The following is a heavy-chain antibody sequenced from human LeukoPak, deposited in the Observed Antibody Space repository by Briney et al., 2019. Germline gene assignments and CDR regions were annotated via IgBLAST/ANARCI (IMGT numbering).Heavy chain of an antibody. D-gene: IGHD5-18*01. CDR2: TYYSGST. V-gene: IGHV4-39*01. Sequence: PSETLSLTCIVSGGSISSSNFYWGWIRQPPGKWLEWIGTTYYSGSTYYNPSLKSRVTISVDTSKNQFSLRLSSVTAADTAVYYCARHAALDTKRGWNNHNWFDPWGQGTLVTVSS. J-gene: IGHJ5*02. CDR1: GGSISSSNFY. CDR3: ARHAALDTKRGWNNHNWFDP.